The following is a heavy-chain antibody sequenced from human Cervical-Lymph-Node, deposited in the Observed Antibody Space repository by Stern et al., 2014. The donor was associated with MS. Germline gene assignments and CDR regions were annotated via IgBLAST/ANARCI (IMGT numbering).Heavy chain of an antibody. V-gene: IGHV3-11*06. J-gene: IGHJ4*02. CDR1: GFPFSDYY. CDR2: ISSSSSYT. D-gene: IGHD5-12*01. Sequence: QVQLVESGGGLVKPGGSLRLSCAASGFPFSDYYMSWIRQAPGKGLEWVSYISSSSSYTNYADSVKGRFTISRDNAKNSLYLQMNSLRAEDTAVYYCARSLQGYEGFDYWGQGTLVTVSS. CDR3: ARSLQGYEGFDY.